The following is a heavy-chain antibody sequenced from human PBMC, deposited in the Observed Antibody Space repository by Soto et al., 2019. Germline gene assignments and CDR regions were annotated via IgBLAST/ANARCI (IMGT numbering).Heavy chain of an antibody. D-gene: IGHD5-18*01. V-gene: IGHV3-11*01. J-gene: IGHJ4*02. CDR2: ISSSGSTI. Sequence: GGSLRLSCVASGFSFSEYTMSWIRQAPGKGLEWVSYISSSGSTIYYADSVKGRFTISRDNAKNSLYLQMNSLRAEDTAVYYCARVPAGYSYGHFDYWGQGTLVTVSS. CDR3: ARVPAGYSYGHFDY. CDR1: GFSFSEYT.